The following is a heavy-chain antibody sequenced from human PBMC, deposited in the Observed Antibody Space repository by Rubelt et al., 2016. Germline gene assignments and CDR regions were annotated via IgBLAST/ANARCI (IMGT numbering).Heavy chain of an antibody. J-gene: IGHJ4*02. Sequence: QVQLRQWGAGLLKPSETLSVTCAVYGGSFSGYYWSWIRQPPGKGLEWLGEINPSGSTNYNPSLKSRVTLSVDTSKNQFTPGWGSGKAAETAVYHWAGGSGADGVVIEAGYWGQGTPVTVSS. D-gene: IGHD3-3*01. CDR3: AGGSGADGVVIEAGY. CDR2: INPSGST. V-gene: IGHV4-34*01. CDR1: GGSFSGYY.